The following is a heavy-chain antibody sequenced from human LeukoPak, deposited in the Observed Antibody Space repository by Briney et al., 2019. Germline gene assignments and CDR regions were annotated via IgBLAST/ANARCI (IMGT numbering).Heavy chain of an antibody. CDR3: ARGSAAGILYYFDY. CDR2: ISYDGSNK. V-gene: IGHV3-30-3*01. CDR1: GFTFSSYA. Sequence: GGSLRLSCAASGFTFSSYAMHWVRQAPGKGLEWVAVISYDGSNKYYADSVKGRFTISRDNSKNTLYLQMNSLRAEDTAVYYCARGSAAGILYYFDYWGQGTLVTVSS. J-gene: IGHJ4*02. D-gene: IGHD6-19*01.